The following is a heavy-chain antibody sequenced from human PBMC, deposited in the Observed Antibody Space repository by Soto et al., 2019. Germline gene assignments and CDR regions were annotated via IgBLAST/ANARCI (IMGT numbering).Heavy chain of an antibody. V-gene: IGHV4-39*01. CDR1: GGSISSSNYY. Sequence: LSLTCTVSGGSISSSNYYWGWIRQPPGKGLEWIGSIYYSGSTAYNSSLKSRVTMSVDTSKNQLSLRLSSVTAADTAVYYCASPTLGAFDIWGQGTMVTVSS. J-gene: IGHJ3*02. CDR3: ASPTLGAFDI. D-gene: IGHD3-16*01. CDR2: IYYSGST.